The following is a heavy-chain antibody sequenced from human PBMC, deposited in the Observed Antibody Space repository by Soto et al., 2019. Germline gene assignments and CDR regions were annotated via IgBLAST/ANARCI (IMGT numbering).Heavy chain of an antibody. D-gene: IGHD3-22*01. J-gene: IGHJ3*02. Sequence: LRLSCAASGFTFSNYGMYWVRQAPGKGLEWVAVIWYDGTTKYYADSVKGRFTISRDNSKNTLYLQMNSLRDEDTAVYYCARGRGAYYFDSSGLGDAFDIWGQGTMVTVSS. CDR1: GFTFSNYG. V-gene: IGHV3-33*01. CDR2: IWYDGTTK. CDR3: ARGRGAYYFDSSGLGDAFDI.